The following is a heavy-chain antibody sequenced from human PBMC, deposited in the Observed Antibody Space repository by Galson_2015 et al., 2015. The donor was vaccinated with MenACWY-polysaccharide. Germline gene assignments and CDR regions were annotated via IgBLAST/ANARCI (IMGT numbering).Heavy chain of an antibody. CDR1: GYTFTSYG. J-gene: IGHJ4*02. CDR3: ARDFLSTVTTRPGY. CDR2: ISVYNGNT. V-gene: IGHV1-18*01. D-gene: IGHD4-17*01. Sequence: SCKASGYTFTSYGISWVRQAPGRGLEWMGWISVYNGNTKYAQNLQGRVTMTTDTSTSTAYMELRSLRSDDTAVYYCARDFLSTVTTRPGYWGQGTLVTVSS.